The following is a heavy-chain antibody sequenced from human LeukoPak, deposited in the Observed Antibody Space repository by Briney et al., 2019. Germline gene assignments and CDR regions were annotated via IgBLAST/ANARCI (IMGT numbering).Heavy chain of an antibody. V-gene: IGHV3-7*01. CDR2: IKQDGSEK. Sequence: GGSLRLSCAASGFTFSSYWMSWVRQAPGKGLEWVANIKQDGSEKYYVDSVKGRFTISRDNAKNSLYLQMNSLRAEDTAAYYCARDGSTSCLDYWGQGTLVTVSS. J-gene: IGHJ4*02. CDR1: GFTFSSYW. D-gene: IGHD2-2*01. CDR3: ARDGSTSCLDY.